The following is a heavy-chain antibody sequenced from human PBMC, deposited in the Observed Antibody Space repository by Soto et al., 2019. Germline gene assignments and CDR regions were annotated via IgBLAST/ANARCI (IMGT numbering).Heavy chain of an antibody. J-gene: IGHJ4*02. D-gene: IGHD6-19*01. CDR1: GFTVSSNY. V-gene: IGHV3-53*01. CDR3: ATHSSVAPNAYYFDY. CDR2: IYSGGST. Sequence: GGSLRLSGAASGFTVSSNYMSWVRQAPGKGLEWVSVIYSGGSTYYADSVKGRFTISRDNSKNTLYLQMNSLRAEDTAVYYCATHSSVAPNAYYFDYWGQGTLVTVSS.